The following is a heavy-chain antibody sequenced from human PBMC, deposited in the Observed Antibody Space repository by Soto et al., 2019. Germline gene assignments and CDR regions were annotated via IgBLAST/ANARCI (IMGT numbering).Heavy chain of an antibody. CDR2: IKQDGSEK. CDR1: GFTFSSYW. CDR3: ARGYCSSTSCYGGMDV. J-gene: IGHJ6*02. V-gene: IGHV3-7*01. Sequence: EVQLVESGGGLVQPGGSLRLSCAASGFTFSSYWMSWVRQAPGKGLEWVANIKQDGSEKYYVDSVKGRFTISRDNAKNSLYLQMNSLRAEDTAVYYCARGYCSSTSCYGGMDVWGQGTTVTVSS. D-gene: IGHD2-2*01.